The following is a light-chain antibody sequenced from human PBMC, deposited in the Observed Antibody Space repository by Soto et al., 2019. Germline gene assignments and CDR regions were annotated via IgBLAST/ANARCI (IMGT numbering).Light chain of an antibody. J-gene: IGKJ1*01. Sequence: DIQMTQSPSSLSASVGDRVTITFRASQGIRNYLAWYQQKPGKVPKLLIYAASTLQSGVPSRFSGSGSGTDFTLTISRLQPEDVADYYCQKYNSAPWTFGEGAKVEIK. CDR2: AAS. V-gene: IGKV1-27*01. CDR3: QKYNSAPWT. CDR1: QGIRNY.